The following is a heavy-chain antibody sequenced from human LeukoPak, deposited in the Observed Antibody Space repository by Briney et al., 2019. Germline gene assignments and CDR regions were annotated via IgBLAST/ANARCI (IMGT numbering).Heavy chain of an antibody. D-gene: IGHD3-10*01. V-gene: IGHV3-9*01. CDR2: ISWNSGSI. CDR3: AKDFGRFGELLYSY. CDR1: GFPFDDYA. J-gene: IGHJ4*02. Sequence: GRSLRLSCAASGFPFDDYAMHWVRQAPGKGLEWVSGISWNSGSIGYADSVKGRFTISRDNAKNSLYLQMNSLRAEDTALYYCAKDFGRFGELLYSYWGQGTLVTVSS.